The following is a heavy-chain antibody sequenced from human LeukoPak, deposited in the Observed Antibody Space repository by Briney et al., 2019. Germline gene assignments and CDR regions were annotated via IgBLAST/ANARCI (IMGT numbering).Heavy chain of an antibody. J-gene: IGHJ4*02. V-gene: IGHV1-18*01. Sequence: ASVKVSCKASGYTFTSYGISWVRQAPGQGLEWMGWISAYNGNTNYAQKLQGRVTMTTDTSTSTAYMELRSLRSDDTAVYYCARDRRYYYDSSGGKRIDYWGQGTLVTVSS. D-gene: IGHD3-22*01. CDR1: GYTFTSYG. CDR2: ISAYNGNT. CDR3: ARDRRYYYDSSGGKRIDY.